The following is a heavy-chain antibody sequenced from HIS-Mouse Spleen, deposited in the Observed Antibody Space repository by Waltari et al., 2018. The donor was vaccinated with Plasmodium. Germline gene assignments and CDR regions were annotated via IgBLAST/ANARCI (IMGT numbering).Heavy chain of an antibody. V-gene: IGHV4-34*01. D-gene: IGHD3-3*01. Sequence: QVQLQQWGAGLLKPSETLSLTCAVSGGSLSGYYWSWIRQPPGKGLEWIGEINHSGSTNYNPSLKSRVTISVDTSKNQFSLKLSSVTAADTAVYYCARVTSSGVYWYFDLWGRGTLVTVSS. CDR3: ARVTSSGVYWYFDL. J-gene: IGHJ2*01. CDR2: INHSGST. CDR1: GGSLSGYY.